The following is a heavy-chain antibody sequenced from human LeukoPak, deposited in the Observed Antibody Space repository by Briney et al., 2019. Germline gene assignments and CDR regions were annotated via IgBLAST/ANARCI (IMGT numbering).Heavy chain of an antibody. Sequence: SETLSLTCTVSGGSISSYYWSWIRQPPGKGLKWIGNIYYSGYTTYSPSLRSRVTISVDTSKNQFSLKLSSVTAADTAVYYCARDLYSYMDVWGKGTTVTISS. CDR1: GGSISSYY. D-gene: IGHD2-21*01. CDR3: ARDLYSYMDV. V-gene: IGHV4-59*01. CDR2: IYYSGYT. J-gene: IGHJ6*04.